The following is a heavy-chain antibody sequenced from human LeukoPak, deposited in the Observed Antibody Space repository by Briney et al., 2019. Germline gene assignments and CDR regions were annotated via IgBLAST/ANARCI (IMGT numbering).Heavy chain of an antibody. CDR1: GFTFKNYG. CDR2: ISADNGNT. D-gene: IGHD5-12*01. CDR3: ARDRRGYSAYDGEGFGY. Sequence: HGASVKASCKASGFTFKNYGFSWVRQAPGQGLQWMGWISADNGNTKYAQNLQGRVIMTTDRSTGTAYVELTSLRSDDTAVYYCARDRRGYSAYDGEGFGYWGQGTLVTVSS. V-gene: IGHV1-18*04. J-gene: IGHJ4*02.